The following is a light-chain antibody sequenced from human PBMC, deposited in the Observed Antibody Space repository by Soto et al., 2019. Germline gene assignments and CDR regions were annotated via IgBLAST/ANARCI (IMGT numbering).Light chain of an antibody. CDR3: QQYNSYS. V-gene: IGKV1-5*01. J-gene: IGKJ1*01. Sequence: DIQMTQSPSTLSASVGDRVTITCRASQSISDWLAWYQQKPGKAPKLLIYDISNLEIWVPSRFSGSGSRTEFTLTISGLQPDDFATYYCQQYNSYSFGQGTKGDIK. CDR2: DIS. CDR1: QSISDW.